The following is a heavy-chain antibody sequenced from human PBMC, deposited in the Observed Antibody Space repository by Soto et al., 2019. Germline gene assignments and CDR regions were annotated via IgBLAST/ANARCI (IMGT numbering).Heavy chain of an antibody. J-gene: IGHJ6*02. CDR3: ARDGGYCSGGSCYLGDLLGVSITGTTPEGYYSSGMDV. CDR1: GESFSGDA. CDR2: IIPIFGTA. V-gene: IGHV1-69*06. D-gene: IGHD2-15*01. Sequence: SVKLSFKAAGESFSGDAISWVRKAPRQGLEWMGGIIPIFGTANYAQKCQGRVTITADKSTSTAYMELSSLRSEDTAVYYCARDGGYCSGGSCYLGDLLGVSITGTTPEGYYSSGMDVWGQGPTVTVPS.